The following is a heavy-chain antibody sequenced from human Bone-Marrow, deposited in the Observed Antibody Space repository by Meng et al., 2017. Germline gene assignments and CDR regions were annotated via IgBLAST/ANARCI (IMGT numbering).Heavy chain of an antibody. J-gene: IGHJ4*02. D-gene: IGHD1-14*01. CDR2: IYHSGIT. Sequence: QVRLQESGPGLVKPSGTLSRTCAVSGGSISSSNWWSWGRQPPGKGLEWIGKIYHSGITIYNPSLKSRVTMSVDNSKNQFSLKLNSMTAADTAVYYCARDPTGGEDHQRVWGQGTLVTVSS. CDR1: GGSISSSNW. V-gene: IGHV4-4*02. CDR3: ARDPTGGEDHQRV.